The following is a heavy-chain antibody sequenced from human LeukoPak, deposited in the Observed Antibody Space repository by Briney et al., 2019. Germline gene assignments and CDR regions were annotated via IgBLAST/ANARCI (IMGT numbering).Heavy chain of an antibody. Sequence: GGSLRLSCAASGFTFRGYAMSWVRQAPGKGLNWVSSISGNGRTTYYADSVKGRFTIARDNSKSTLYLQMNSLRAEDTAMYYCAIYDSSSSVKAPSDSWGQGTLVTVSS. V-gene: IGHV3-23*01. CDR2: ISGNGRTT. CDR3: AIYDSSSSVKAPSDS. J-gene: IGHJ4*02. CDR1: GFTFRGYA. D-gene: IGHD6-6*01.